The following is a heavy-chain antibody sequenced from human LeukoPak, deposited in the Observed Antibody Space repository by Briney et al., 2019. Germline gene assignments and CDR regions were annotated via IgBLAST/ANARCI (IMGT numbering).Heavy chain of an antibody. CDR2: IRSDGSQT. CDR1: GFTFSSYW. V-gene: IGHV3-74*01. CDR3: AREADDFDN. Sequence: GGSLRLSCAASGFTFSSYWMHWVRQAPGEGLVWVLAIRSDGSQTFYADSVKGRFTISRDNAKNTLYLQMNSLRVEDTAVYFCAREADDFDNWGQGTMVTVSS. J-gene: IGHJ3*02.